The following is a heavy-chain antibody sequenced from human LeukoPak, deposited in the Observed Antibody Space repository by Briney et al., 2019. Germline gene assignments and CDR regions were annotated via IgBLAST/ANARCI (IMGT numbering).Heavy chain of an antibody. Sequence: PGGSLRLSCAASGFTFSSFWMHWVRQAPGKGLVWVSRINSDGSSTNYADSVKGRFTISRGNAKNTLYLQMSSLRAEDTAVYYCARHAVGIGVNYWGQGTLVTVSS. CDR2: INSDGSST. V-gene: IGHV3-74*01. CDR3: ARHAVGIGVNY. D-gene: IGHD2-21*01. J-gene: IGHJ4*02. CDR1: GFTFSSFW.